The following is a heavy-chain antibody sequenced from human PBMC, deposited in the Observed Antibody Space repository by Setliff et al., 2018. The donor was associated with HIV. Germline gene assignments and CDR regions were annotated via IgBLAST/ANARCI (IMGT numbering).Heavy chain of an antibody. CDR3: ARNQGSSFGQGLDY. CDR2: IRNKANSFTI. Sequence: LSLTCTVSGGSISSSNYYWGWIRQPPGKGLEWVGRIRNKANSFTIEYAASVKGRFTISKDESKNLLFLQMNSLKTEDTAVYYCARNQGSSFGQGLDYWGQGTPVTVSS. J-gene: IGHJ4*02. V-gene: IGHV3-72*01. D-gene: IGHD6-13*01. CDR1: GGSISSSNYY.